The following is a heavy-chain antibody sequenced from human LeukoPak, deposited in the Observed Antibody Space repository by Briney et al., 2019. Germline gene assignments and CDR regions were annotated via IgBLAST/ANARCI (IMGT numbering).Heavy chain of an antibody. CDR3: ARDLIDGDYFYFDY. V-gene: IGHV4-59*12. CDR1: GGSISSYY. Sequence: SETLSLTCTVSGGSISSYYWSWIRQPPGKGLEWIGYIYYSGSTNYNPSLKSRVTISVDTSKNQFSLKLSSVTAADTAVYYCARDLIDGDYFYFDYWGQGTLVTVSS. J-gene: IGHJ4*02. D-gene: IGHD4-17*01. CDR2: IYYSGST.